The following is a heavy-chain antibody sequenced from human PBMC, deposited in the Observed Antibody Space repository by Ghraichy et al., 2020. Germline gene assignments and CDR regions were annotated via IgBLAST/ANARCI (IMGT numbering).Heavy chain of an antibody. Sequence: GSLRLSCTVSGDSISTYYWTWIRQPAGKGLEWIGRISASGSSNYNASLKSRVTMSVDTSKNQFSLKLNSLTAADTAVYYCAREVEISSRSFDYWGQGTLVTVSS. J-gene: IGHJ4*02. CDR2: ISASGSS. D-gene: IGHD5-24*01. V-gene: IGHV4-4*07. CDR3: AREVEISSRSFDY. CDR1: GDSISTYY.